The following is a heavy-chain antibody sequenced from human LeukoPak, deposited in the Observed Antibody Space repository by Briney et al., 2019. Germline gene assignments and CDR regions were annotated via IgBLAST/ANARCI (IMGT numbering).Heavy chain of an antibody. Sequence: PSETLSLTCTVSGGSISSSSYYWGWIRQPPGKGLEWIGSVFYSGRTYYNPSLKSRVTIFVDPSKNQFSLNLRSVTAADTAVYYCARHERCSSINCIYNWFDPWGQGTLVIVSS. J-gene: IGHJ5*02. D-gene: IGHD2-2*01. CDR1: GGSISSSSYY. CDR2: VFYSGRT. CDR3: ARHERCSSINCIYNWFDP. V-gene: IGHV4-39*01.